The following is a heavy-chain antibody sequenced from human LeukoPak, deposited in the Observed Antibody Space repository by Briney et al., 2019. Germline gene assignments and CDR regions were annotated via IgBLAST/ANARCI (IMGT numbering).Heavy chain of an antibody. CDR1: DYSISSGYY. Sequence: SETLSLTCTVSDYSISSGYYWGWIRQPPGKGLEWIGSIYHSGSTYYNPALKRRVTISVDTSKNQCSLKLSSVTAADTAVYYCARDTYYDFWSGSYDYWGQGTPVTVSS. CDR3: ARDTYYDFWSGSYDY. D-gene: IGHD3-3*01. J-gene: IGHJ4*02. V-gene: IGHV4-38-2*02. CDR2: IYHSGST.